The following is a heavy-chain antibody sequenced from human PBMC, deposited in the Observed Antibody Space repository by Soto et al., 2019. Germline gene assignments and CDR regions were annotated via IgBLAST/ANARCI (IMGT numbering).Heavy chain of an antibody. CDR3: AKARPDDYGDGGGSGLDY. CDR2: ISGSGGST. Sequence: GGSLRLSCAASGFTFSSYAMSWVRQAPGKGLEWVSAISGSGGSTYYADSVKGRFTISRDNSKNTLYLQMNSLRAEDTAVYYCAKARPDDYGDGGGSGLDYWGQGTLVTVSS. D-gene: IGHD4-17*01. CDR1: GFTFSSYA. V-gene: IGHV3-23*01. J-gene: IGHJ4*02.